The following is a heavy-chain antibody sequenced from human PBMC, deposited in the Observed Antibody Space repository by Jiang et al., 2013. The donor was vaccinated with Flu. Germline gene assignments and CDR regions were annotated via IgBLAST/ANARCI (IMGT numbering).Heavy chain of an antibody. J-gene: IGHJ3*02. D-gene: IGHD6-6*01. Sequence: KGLEWMGIIYPGDSDTRYSPSFQGQVTISADKSISTAYLQWSSLKASDTAMYYCARRGSGHSSSFTFDIWGQGTMVTVSS. V-gene: IGHV5-51*01. CDR2: IYPGDSDT. CDR3: ARRGSGHSSSFTFDI.